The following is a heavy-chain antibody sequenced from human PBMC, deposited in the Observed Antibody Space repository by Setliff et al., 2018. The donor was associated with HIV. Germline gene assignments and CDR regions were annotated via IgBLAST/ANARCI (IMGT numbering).Heavy chain of an antibody. CDR1: GYSFTNYG. D-gene: IGHD2-15*01. CDR2: ISSYNDNT. J-gene: IGHJ3*02. Sequence: ASVQVSCKASGYSFTNYGISWVRQAPGQGLEWMGWISSYNDNTNYALNLQGRVTMTTDTSTSTAYMELRSLRSDDTAVYYCARDDVGYCSGGSCYHLFDTFDIWGQGTVVTVS. V-gene: IGHV1-18*01. CDR3: ARDDVGYCSGGSCYHLFDTFDI.